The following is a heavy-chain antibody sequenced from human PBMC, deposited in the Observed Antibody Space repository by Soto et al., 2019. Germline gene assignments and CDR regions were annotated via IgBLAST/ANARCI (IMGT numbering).Heavy chain of an antibody. J-gene: IGHJ5*02. Sequence: QVQLVQSGAEVKKPGASVKVSCKASGYTFTSYYMHWVRQAPGQGLEWMGIINLSGGSTSYAQKFQDTVTMTRDTSTSKVYMELSSQRSEDTAVYYCARVSRYSRSNWFDPWGQRTLVTVYS. D-gene: IGHD6-13*01. CDR1: GYTFTSYY. CDR3: ARVSRYSRSNWFDP. CDR2: INLSGGST. V-gene: IGHV1-46*01.